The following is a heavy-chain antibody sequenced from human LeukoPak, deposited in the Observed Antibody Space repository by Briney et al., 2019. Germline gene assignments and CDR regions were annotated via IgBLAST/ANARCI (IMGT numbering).Heavy chain of an antibody. CDR1: GFSFDDYA. D-gene: IGHD1-26*01. CDR3: ARSPRYSGTKYDY. J-gene: IGHJ4*02. CDR2: ISWKSGSL. Sequence: GGSLRLSCVVSGFSFDDYAMHWVRQAPGKGLEWVSGISWKSGSLGYADSVKGRFTISRDNAKNSLYLQMNSLRAEDTAVYYCARSPRYSGTKYDYWGQGTLVTVSS. V-gene: IGHV3-9*01.